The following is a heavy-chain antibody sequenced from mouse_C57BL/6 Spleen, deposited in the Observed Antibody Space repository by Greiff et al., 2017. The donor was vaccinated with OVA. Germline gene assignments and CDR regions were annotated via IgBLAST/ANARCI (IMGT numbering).Heavy chain of an antibody. CDR1: GYTFTSYW. D-gene: IGHD1-1*01. Sequence: VQLQQPGAELVKPGASVKMSCKASGYTFTSYWITWVKQRPGQGLEWIGDIYPGSGSTNYNEKFKSKATLTVDTSSSTAYMQLSSLTSEDSAVYYCARYTTVVGYFDYWGQGTTLTVSS. J-gene: IGHJ2*01. V-gene: IGHV1-55*01. CDR3: ARYTTVVGYFDY. CDR2: IYPGSGST.